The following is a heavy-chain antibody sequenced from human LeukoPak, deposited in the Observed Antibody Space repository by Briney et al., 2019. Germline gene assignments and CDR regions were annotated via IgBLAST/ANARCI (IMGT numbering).Heavy chain of an antibody. CDR2: IYYSGST. V-gene: IGHV4-61*05. J-gene: IGHJ6*03. D-gene: IGHD3-10*01. CDR1: GGSISSSRYY. Sequence: ASETLSLTCTVSGGSISSSRYYWARIRQPPGKGLEWIGYIYYSGSTNYNPSLKSRVTISVDTSKNQFSLKLSSVTAADTAVYYCARVTYYGSGSYYPTYYYYYMDVWGKGTTVTISS. CDR3: ARVTYYGSGSYYPTYYYYYMDV.